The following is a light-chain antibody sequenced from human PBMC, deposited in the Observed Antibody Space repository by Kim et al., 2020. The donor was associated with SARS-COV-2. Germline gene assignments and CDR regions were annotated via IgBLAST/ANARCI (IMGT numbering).Light chain of an antibody. CDR2: DAS. CDR3: QQYDDWPPWT. CDR1: QSVSSK. Sequence: PGETATLSCRASQSVSSKVAWYQQKPGQAPRLLIYDASTRATGIPARFSGSGSGTDCTLTISSLQSEDLAVYHCQQYDDWPPWTFGQGTKVDIK. V-gene: IGKV3-15*01. J-gene: IGKJ1*01.